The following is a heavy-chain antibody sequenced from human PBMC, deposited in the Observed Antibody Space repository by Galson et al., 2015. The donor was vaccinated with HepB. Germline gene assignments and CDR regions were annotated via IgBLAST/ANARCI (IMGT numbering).Heavy chain of an antibody. CDR1: GGSISSYY. J-gene: IGHJ6*02. D-gene: IGHD3-3*01. Sequence: ETLSLTCTVSGGSISSYYWSWIRQPPGKGLEWIGYIYYSGSTNYNPSLKSRVTISVDTSKNQFSLKLSSVTAADTAVYYCARDGAPSYYDFWSGYLPGGYYYYGMDVWGQGTTVTVSS. CDR3: ARDGAPSYYDFWSGYLPGGYYYYGMDV. V-gene: IGHV4-59*01. CDR2: IYYSGST.